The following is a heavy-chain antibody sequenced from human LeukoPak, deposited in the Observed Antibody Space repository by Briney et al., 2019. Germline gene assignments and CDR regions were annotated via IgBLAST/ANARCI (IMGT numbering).Heavy chain of an antibody. V-gene: IGHV3-23*01. Sequence: GGSLRLSCAASGFTLSSYWMQWVRQAPGKGLEWVSAISGSGGSTYYADSVKGRFTISRDNSKNTLYLQMNSLRAEDTAVYYCAKVMDSSSSAGDYWGQGTLVTVSS. J-gene: IGHJ4*02. CDR2: ISGSGGST. D-gene: IGHD6-6*01. CDR1: GFTLSSYW. CDR3: AKVMDSSSSAGDY.